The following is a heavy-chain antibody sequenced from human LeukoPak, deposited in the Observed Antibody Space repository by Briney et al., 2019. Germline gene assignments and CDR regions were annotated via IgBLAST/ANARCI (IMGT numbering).Heavy chain of an antibody. CDR3: AREPKPPAGGQLGIFDS. CDR2: NSGST. D-gene: IGHD7-27*01. Sequence: SETLSLTCTVSGGSISSYYWSWIRQPPGKGLEWIGSNSGSTYYNPSLKSRVTISVDTSKNQFSLRLSSVTAADTAVYYCAREPKPPAGGQLGIFDSWGQGALVTVSS. J-gene: IGHJ4*02. V-gene: IGHV4-4*08. CDR1: GGSISSYY.